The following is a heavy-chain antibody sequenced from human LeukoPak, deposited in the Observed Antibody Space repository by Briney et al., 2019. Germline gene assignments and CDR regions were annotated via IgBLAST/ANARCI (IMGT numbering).Heavy chain of an antibody. D-gene: IGHD6-13*01. CDR1: GGSFSSSNW. CDR2: IYHSGST. Sequence: PSETLSLTCAVSGGSFSSSNWWSWVRQPPGKGLEWIGEIYHSGSTNYNPSLKSRVTISVDTSKNQFSLKLNSVSAADPAVYYCARDQGSSPIDYWGEGTLVTVSS. V-gene: IGHV4-4*02. CDR3: ARDQGSSPIDY. J-gene: IGHJ4*02.